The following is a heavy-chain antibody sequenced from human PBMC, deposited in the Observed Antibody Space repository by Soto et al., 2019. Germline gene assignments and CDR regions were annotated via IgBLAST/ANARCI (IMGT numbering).Heavy chain of an antibody. D-gene: IGHD5-12*01. CDR3: ARARPVATMPYGVDV. J-gene: IGHJ6*02. Sequence: QVQLVQSGAEVKKPGASVKVSCKASGYTFTSYGISWVRQAPGQGLEWMGWISAYNGNTNYAQKLQGRVTMTTDTATSTAYMEARSLRSDDTAVYYCARARPVATMPYGVDVWGQVTTVNVSS. CDR2: ISAYNGNT. CDR1: GYTFTSYG. V-gene: IGHV1-18*01.